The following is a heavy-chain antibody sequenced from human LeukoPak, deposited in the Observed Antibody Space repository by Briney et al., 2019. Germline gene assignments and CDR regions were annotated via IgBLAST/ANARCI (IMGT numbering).Heavy chain of an antibody. D-gene: IGHD1-1*01. CDR2: IDWDDDN. V-gene: IGHV2-70*11. J-gene: IGHJ4*02. CDR3: ARINWKYQVALDY. CDR1: GLPLGTRGMS. Sequence: SGPTLVNLPQTLTLTCTFSGLPLGTRGMSVSCIRQPPGKALEWLPRIDWDDDNYYITSLKTRPTISQDTSHTQLVLTMTLLQPEDAATYCCARINWKYQVALDYWGQGTLVTVSS.